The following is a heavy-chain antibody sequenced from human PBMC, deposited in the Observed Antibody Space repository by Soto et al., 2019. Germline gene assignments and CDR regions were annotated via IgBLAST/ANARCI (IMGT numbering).Heavy chain of an antibody. D-gene: IGHD5-18*01. CDR3: ARGGLSRGYSYHWFDP. Sequence: SSETLSLTCAVYGGSFSGYYWSWIRQPPGKGLEWIGEINHSGSTNYNPSLKSRVTISVDTSKNQFSLKLSSVTAADTAVYYCARGGLSRGYSYHWFDPWGQGTLVTVSS. V-gene: IGHV4-34*01. CDR1: GGSFSGYY. J-gene: IGHJ5*02. CDR2: INHSGST.